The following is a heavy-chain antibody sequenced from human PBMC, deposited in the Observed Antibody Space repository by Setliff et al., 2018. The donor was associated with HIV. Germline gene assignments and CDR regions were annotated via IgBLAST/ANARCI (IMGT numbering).Heavy chain of an antibody. J-gene: IGHJ4*02. CDR1: GYTFSGYY. Sequence: ASVKVSCKASGYTFSGYYMHWVRQAPGQGLEWMGWINLNSGGTNYAQKFQGWVTMTRDTSIITAYMQLDRLGSDDTALYYCARLRGYFYGHGRYFDYWGQGTLVTVSS. CDR2: INLNSGGT. CDR3: ARLRGYFYGHGRYFDY. D-gene: IGHD5-18*01. V-gene: IGHV1-2*04.